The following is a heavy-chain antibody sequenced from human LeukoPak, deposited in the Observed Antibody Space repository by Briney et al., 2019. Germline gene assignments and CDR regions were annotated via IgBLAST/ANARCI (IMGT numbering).Heavy chain of an antibody. Sequence: PGGSLRLSCAASGFTFSSYSMNWVRQAPGKGLEWVSSISSSSSYIYYADSVKGRFTISRDNAKNSLYLQMNSLRAEDTAVYYCARSIYDSSGYYMSHLDYWGQGTLVTVSS. CDR1: GFTFSSYS. J-gene: IGHJ4*02. CDR2: ISSSSSYI. D-gene: IGHD3-22*01. V-gene: IGHV3-21*01. CDR3: ARSIYDSSGYYMSHLDY.